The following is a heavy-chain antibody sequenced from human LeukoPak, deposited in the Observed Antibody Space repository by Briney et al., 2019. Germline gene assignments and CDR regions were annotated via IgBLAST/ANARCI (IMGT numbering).Heavy chain of an antibody. J-gene: IGHJ4*02. Sequence: GGSLRLSCAASGFTFSSYAMTRVRQAPGKGLEWVSALSGSGGSSYYADSVKGRFTISRGNSNSTLFLQMNSLRAEDTALYYCAKLRGTVATMGYAADYWGQGTLVTVSS. CDR2: LSGSGGSS. D-gene: IGHD5-12*01. V-gene: IGHV3-23*01. CDR3: AKLRGTVATMGYAADY. CDR1: GFTFSSYA.